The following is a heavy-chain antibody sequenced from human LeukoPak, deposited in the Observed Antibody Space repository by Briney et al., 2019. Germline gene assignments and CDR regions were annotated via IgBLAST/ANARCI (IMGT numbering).Heavy chain of an antibody. Sequence: GGSLRLSCAASGLTFSNYAMNWVRQASGRGLAWVSGITDSGRKTYYADSVKGRFSISRDNSKNTVYLQMSDLRAEDTAVYYCAKITKATTPNYWGQGTLVTVSS. CDR3: AKITKATTPNY. J-gene: IGHJ4*02. V-gene: IGHV3-23*01. CDR1: GLTFSNYA. CDR2: ITDSGRKT. D-gene: IGHD4-17*01.